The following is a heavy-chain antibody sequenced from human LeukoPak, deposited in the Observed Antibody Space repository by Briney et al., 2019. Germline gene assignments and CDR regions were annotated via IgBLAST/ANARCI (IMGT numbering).Heavy chain of an antibody. CDR1: GYSYTSYW. CDR3: ARASIAAAGYFDY. J-gene: IGHJ4*02. Sequence: GESLKISCKGSGYSYTSYWIGWVRQMPGKGLEWMGIIYPGDSDTRYSPSFQGQVTISADKSISTAYLQWSSLKASDTAMYYCARASIAAAGYFDYWGQGTLVTVSS. V-gene: IGHV5-51*01. CDR2: IYPGDSDT. D-gene: IGHD6-13*01.